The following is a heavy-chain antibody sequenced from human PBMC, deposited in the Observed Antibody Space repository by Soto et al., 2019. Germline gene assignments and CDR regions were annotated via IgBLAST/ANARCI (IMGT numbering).Heavy chain of an antibody. D-gene: IGHD6-6*01. J-gene: IGHJ6*02. CDR3: ARDRRRYSSSFVGYYYYYGMDV. Sequence: GGSLRLSCAASGFTFSSYAMHWVRQAPGKGLEWVAVISYDGSNKYYADSVKGRFTISRDNSKNTLYLQMNSLRAEDTAVYYCARDRRRYSSSFVGYYYYYGMDVWGQGTTVTVSS. CDR2: ISYDGSNK. CDR1: GFTFSSYA. V-gene: IGHV3-30-3*01.